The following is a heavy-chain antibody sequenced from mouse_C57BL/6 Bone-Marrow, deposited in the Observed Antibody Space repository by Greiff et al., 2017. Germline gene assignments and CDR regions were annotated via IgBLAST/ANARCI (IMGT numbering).Heavy chain of an antibody. D-gene: IGHD2-5*01. CDR1: GYSFTDYN. J-gene: IGHJ1*03. Sequence: VQLQQSGPELVKPGASVKISCTASGYSFTDYNMNWVKQSHGKSLEWIGVINPNYGTTSYNQKFKGKATLTVDQSSSTAYMQLNSLTSEDSAVXFCARGDYSKRYFDVWGTGTTVTVSS. V-gene: IGHV1-39*01. CDR3: ARGDYSKRYFDV. CDR2: INPNYGTT.